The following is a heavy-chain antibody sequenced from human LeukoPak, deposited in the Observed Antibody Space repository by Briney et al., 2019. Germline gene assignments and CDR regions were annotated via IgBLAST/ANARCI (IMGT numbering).Heavy chain of an antibody. D-gene: IGHD6-19*01. V-gene: IGHV3-23*01. J-gene: IGHJ4*02. CDR3: AREDSGWYLY. Sequence: PGGSLRLSCAASGFTFSSYAMSWVRQAPGKGLEWVSAISVSRGTYYADSVKGRFTISRDNSKNTLYLQMNSLRAEDTAVYYCAREDSGWYLYWGQGTLVTVSS. CDR2: ISVSRGT. CDR1: GFTFSSYA.